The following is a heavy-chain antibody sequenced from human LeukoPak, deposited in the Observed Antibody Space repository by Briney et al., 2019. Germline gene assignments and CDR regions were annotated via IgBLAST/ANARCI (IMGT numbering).Heavy chain of an antibody. CDR2: INTGNGNT. CDR1: GGTFSSYA. V-gene: IGHV1-3*04. CDR3: ARGRGTENAFDI. J-gene: IGHJ3*02. D-gene: IGHD1-1*01. Sequence: GASVKVSCKASGGTFSSYAISWVRQAPGQRLEWMGWINTGNGNTKYSQKFQGRVTITRDTSASTAYMELSSLRSEDTAVYYCARGRGTENAFDIWGQGTMVTVSS.